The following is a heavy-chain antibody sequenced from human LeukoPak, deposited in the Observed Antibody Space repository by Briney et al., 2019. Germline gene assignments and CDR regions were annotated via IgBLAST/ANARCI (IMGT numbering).Heavy chain of an antibody. D-gene: IGHD3-9*01. V-gene: IGHV4-39*01. Sequence: PSETLSLTCTVSGGSISSSSYYWGWIRQPPGKGLEWIGSIYYSGSTYYNPSLKSRVTISVDTSKNQFSLKLSSVTAADTAVYYCASVYDILTGYYKPPGYWGQGTLVTVSS. J-gene: IGHJ4*02. CDR2: IYYSGST. CDR3: ASVYDILTGYYKPPGY. CDR1: GGSISSSSYY.